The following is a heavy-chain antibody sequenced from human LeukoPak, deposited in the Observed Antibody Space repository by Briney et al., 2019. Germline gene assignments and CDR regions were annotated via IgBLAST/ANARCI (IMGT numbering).Heavy chain of an antibody. CDR3: AKQGREYYFDY. V-gene: IGHV3-30*18. J-gene: IGHJ4*02. CDR2: ILYDGSKK. CDR1: GFTFTNYN. Sequence: GGSLRLSCSASGFTFTNYNMHWVRQTPGKGLQWVAAILYDGSKKYYADSVKGRFSVYRDNSNNTLYLQMNSLRAEDTAVYYCAKQGREYYFDYWGQGTLVTVSS. D-gene: IGHD3-10*01.